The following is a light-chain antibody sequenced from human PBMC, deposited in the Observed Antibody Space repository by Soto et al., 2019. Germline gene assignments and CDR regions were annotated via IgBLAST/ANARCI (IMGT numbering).Light chain of an antibody. CDR2: GAS. CDR3: QQYQSLT. V-gene: IGKV3-20*01. CDR1: QSVSSSY. J-gene: IGKJ4*01. Sequence: EIVLTQSPATLSLSPGDRATLSCRASQSVSSSYLAWYQHKPGQAPRLLIHGASSRVTGIPDRFSGSGSGTDFTLTITRLEPEDFAVYYCQQYQSLTFGGGTKGDIK.